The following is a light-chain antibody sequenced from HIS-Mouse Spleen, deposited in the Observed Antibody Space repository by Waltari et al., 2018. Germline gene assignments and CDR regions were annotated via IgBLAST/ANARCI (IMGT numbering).Light chain of an antibody. CDR3: YSTDSSGNHRV. V-gene: IGLV3-10*01. CDR1: ALPTKY. Sequence: SYELTQPPSESVSPGQTARSTCSGDALPTKYAYWYQQKSGQAPVLVIYEDSKRPSGIPERFSGSSSGTMATLTISGAQVEDEADYYCYSTDSSGNHRVFGGGTKLTVL. J-gene: IGLJ2*01. CDR2: EDS.